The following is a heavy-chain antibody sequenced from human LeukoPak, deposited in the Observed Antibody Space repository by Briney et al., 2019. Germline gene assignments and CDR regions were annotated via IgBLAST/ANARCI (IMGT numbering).Heavy chain of an antibody. V-gene: IGHV1-46*01. CDR2: INPSGGST. D-gene: IGHD3-10*01. J-gene: IGHJ4*02. CDR1: GYTSTTYY. CDR3: ARENGVLRGVRACYFDC. Sequence: GASVKVSCKASGYTSTTYYIHWVRQAPGQGLEWMGIINPSGGSTVYAQKFQDRVSMTRDTSTSTVYMELSSLRSEDTAVYLCARENGVLRGVRACYFDCWGQGTLVTVSS.